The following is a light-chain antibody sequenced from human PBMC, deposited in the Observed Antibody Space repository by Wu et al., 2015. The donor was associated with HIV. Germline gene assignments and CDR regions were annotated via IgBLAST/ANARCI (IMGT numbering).Light chain of an antibody. Sequence: EIVLTQSPGTLSLSPGERATLSCRASQSVTSTYLAWYQQKPGQAPRLVIYGVSSRATGIPDRFSGSGSGTDFTLTISRLEPEDFAVYYCQQYGSSPYTFGQGTKLEI. CDR3: QQYGSSPYT. V-gene: IGKV3-20*01. CDR1: QSVTSTY. J-gene: IGKJ2*01. CDR2: GVS.